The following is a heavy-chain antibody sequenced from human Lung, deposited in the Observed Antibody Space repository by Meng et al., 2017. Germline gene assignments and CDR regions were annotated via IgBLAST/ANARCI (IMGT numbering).Heavy chain of an antibody. D-gene: IGHD6-13*01. Sequence: ASVKVSCKPSGYNFPDYWLHWVRRAPGQGLELMGRIDPKSGDTHYAQRFQGRVTMTGDTSISTAYMELSGLRADDTAMYYCARDEDISAAGKLFGDYWGQGTLVTVSS. V-gene: IGHV1-2*06. CDR3: ARDEDISAAGKLFGDY. CDR2: IDPKSGDT. CDR1: GYNFPDYW. J-gene: IGHJ4*02.